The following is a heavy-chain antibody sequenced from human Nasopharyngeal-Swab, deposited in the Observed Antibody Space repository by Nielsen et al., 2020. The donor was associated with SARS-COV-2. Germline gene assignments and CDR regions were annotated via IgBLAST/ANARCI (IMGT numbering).Heavy chain of an antibody. Sequence: ASVKVSCKASGYTFTGYYMHWVRQAPGQGLVWMGWINPNSGGTNYAQKFQGRVTMTRDTSISTAYMELSRLRSDDTAVYYCARQYDYYDSSGHSHYYYYGMDVWGQGTTVTVSS. CDR3: ARQYDYYDSSGHSHYYYYGMDV. D-gene: IGHD3-22*01. CDR1: GYTFTGYY. J-gene: IGHJ6*02. CDR2: INPNSGGT. V-gene: IGHV1-2*02.